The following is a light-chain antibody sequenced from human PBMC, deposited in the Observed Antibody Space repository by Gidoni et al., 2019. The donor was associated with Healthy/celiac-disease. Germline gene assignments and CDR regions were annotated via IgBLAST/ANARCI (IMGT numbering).Light chain of an antibody. CDR2: VGTGGIVG. CDR3: GADHGSGSNFVSPVV. V-gene: IGLV9-49*01. J-gene: IGLJ2*01. CDR1: SGNSNYK. Sequence: QPVLTQPTSASASLGAAVTLTCTLSSGNSNYKVDWYQQRPGKGPRFVMRVGTGGIVGSKGDGIPDRFSVLGSGLNRYLTIKNIQEEDESDYHGGADHGSGSNFVSPVVFGGGTKLTVL.